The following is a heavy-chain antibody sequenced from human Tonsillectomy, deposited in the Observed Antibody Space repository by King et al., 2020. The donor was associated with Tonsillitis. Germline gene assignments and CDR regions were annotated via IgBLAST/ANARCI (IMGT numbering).Heavy chain of an antibody. J-gene: IGHJ4*02. CDR1: GGSISSSSYY. CDR3: ARHKYYYDSSGYGYFDY. V-gene: IGHV4-39*07. Sequence: QLQESGPGLVKPSETLSLTCTVSGGSISSSSYYWGWIRQPPGKGLEWIGSIYYSGSTYYNPSLKSRVTISVDTSKNQFSLKLSSVTAADTAVYYCARHKYYYDSSGYGYFDYWGQGTLVTVSS. CDR2: IYYSGST. D-gene: IGHD3-22*01.